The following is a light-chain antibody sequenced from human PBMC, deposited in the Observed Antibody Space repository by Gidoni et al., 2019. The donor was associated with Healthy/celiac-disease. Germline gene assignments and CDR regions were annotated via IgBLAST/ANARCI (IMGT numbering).Light chain of an antibody. CDR1: QGVSSY. Sequence: DIVLTQSPATLSLSPGERATLSCRASQGVSSYLAWYQQKPGQAPRLLIYDASNRATGIPARFSGSGPGTDFTLTISSLEPEDFAVYYCQQRSNWPFTFGGGTKVEIK. CDR3: QQRSNWPFT. J-gene: IGKJ4*01. CDR2: DAS. V-gene: IGKV3D-11*01.